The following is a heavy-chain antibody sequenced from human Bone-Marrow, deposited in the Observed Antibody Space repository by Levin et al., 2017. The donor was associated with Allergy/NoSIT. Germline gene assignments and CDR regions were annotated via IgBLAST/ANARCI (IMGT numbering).Heavy chain of an antibody. D-gene: IGHD2-2*01. CDR2: ISWNSGSI. CDR3: ARSHCSSTSCYLLY. J-gene: IGHJ4*02. CDR1: GFTFDDYA. V-gene: IGHV3-9*01. Sequence: GGSLRLSCAASGFTFDDYAMHWVRQAPGKGLEWVSGISWNSGSIGYADSVKGRFTISRDNAKNSLYLQMNSLRAEDTALYYCARSHCSSTSCYLLYWGQGTLVTVSS.